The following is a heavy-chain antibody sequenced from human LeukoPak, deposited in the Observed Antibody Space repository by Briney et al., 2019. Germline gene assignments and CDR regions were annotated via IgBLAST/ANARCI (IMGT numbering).Heavy chain of an antibody. CDR3: AKDLELAPFDY. D-gene: IGHD1-26*01. CDR2: IRYDGSDK. Sequence: GGSLRLSCAASGFTFSDYAMHWVRQAPGKGLEWVAFIRYDGSDKHYADSVKGRFTISRDNSKDTLYLEMNSLGAEDTAVYYCAKDLELAPFDYWGQGTLVTVSS. V-gene: IGHV3-30*02. CDR1: GFTFSDYA. J-gene: IGHJ4*02.